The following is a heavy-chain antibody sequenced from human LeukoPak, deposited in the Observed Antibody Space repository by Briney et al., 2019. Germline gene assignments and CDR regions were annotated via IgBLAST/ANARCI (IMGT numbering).Heavy chain of an antibody. CDR3: AKDGARYDFWSSNWFDP. CDR2: MRYDGSNK. CDR1: GFTFSSYG. Sequence: GGSLRLSCAASGFTFSSYGMHWVRRAPGKGLEWVAFMRYDGSNKYYADSVKGRFTISRDNSKNTLYLQMNSLRAEDTAVYYCAKDGARYDFWSSNWFDPWGQGTLVTVSS. D-gene: IGHD3-3*01. J-gene: IGHJ5*02. V-gene: IGHV3-30*02.